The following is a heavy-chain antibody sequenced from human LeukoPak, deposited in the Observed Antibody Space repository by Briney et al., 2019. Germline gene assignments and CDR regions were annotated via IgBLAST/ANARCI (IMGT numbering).Heavy chain of an antibody. Sequence: GGSLRLSCAASGFTFRSYNMNWVRQAPGKGLEWVSYISASSSTIYYADSVKGRFTISRDNAKNSLYLQMNSLRAEDTAVFYCARGPYYSGSGTITPFDYWGQGTLVTVSS. CDR1: GFTFRSYN. CDR3: ARGPYYSGSGTITPFDY. D-gene: IGHD3-10*01. J-gene: IGHJ4*02. V-gene: IGHV3-48*01. CDR2: ISASSSTI.